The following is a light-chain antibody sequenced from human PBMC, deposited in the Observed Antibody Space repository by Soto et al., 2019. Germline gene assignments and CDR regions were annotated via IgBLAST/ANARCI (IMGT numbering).Light chain of an antibody. CDR3: QQYISSSWM. Sequence: EIALTQSPGTLSLSPGERATLSCRASSSYLAWYQQKVGQAPRLLIYGASIRATGIADRFSGSASGTDFTLTISRLEPEDSAVYYCQQYISSSWMFGQGTKVDIK. CDR2: GAS. V-gene: IGKV3-20*01. J-gene: IGKJ1*01. CDR1: SSY.